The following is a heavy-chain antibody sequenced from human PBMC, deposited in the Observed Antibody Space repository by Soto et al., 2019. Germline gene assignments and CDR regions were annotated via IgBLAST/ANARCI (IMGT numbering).Heavy chain of an antibody. D-gene: IGHD1-26*01. V-gene: IGHV1-46*01. CDR3: ASKFSRGSFQDFDT. J-gene: IGHJ4*02. CDR1: GHTFTGNY. Sequence: ASVQVSCKASGHTFTGNYMHWVRQAPGQGLEWMGIINPDGDVTTYANKFRGRVTLTREMSTSTSYMELRSLTSEDTAVYYCASKFSRGSFQDFDTWGQGTLVTVSS. CDR2: INPDGDVT.